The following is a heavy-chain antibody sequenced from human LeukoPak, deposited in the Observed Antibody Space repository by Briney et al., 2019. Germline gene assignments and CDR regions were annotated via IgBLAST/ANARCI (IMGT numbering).Heavy chain of an antibody. J-gene: IGHJ4*02. CDR3: ARIAVALDY. Sequence: PSETLSLTCAVSGGSISSSNWWSWVRQPPGKGLEWIGEIYHSGSTYYNLSLKSRVTISVDTSKNQFSLKLSSVTAADTAVYYCARIAVALDYWGQGTLVTVSS. CDR1: GGSISSSNW. V-gene: IGHV4-4*02. D-gene: IGHD6-19*01. CDR2: IYHSGST.